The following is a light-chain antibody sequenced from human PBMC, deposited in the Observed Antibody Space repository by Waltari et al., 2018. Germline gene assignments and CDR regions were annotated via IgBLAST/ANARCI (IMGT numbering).Light chain of an antibody. CDR1: QSVGTW. CDR2: MAS. V-gene: IGKV1-5*03. CDR3: QQYSSFST. Sequence: DIQMTQSPSTLSASVGDRVTISCRASQSVGTWLAWHQQKPGKAPELLNYMASSLESGVPSRFSGSGSGTEFTLTISSLQPDDFATYSCQQYSSFSTFGQGTKVDI. J-gene: IGKJ2*01.